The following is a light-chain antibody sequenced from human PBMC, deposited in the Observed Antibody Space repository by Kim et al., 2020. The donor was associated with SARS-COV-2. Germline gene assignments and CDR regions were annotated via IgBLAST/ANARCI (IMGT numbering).Light chain of an antibody. V-gene: IGLV3-1*01. Sequence: VSPEQPAVITCSGEKLGDKYVVWYQQKPAQSPVLGISHTTERPSGIPERFSGSRSWNTGTLTISGTQAMDEGDYYCQAWDRSTAVFGGGTQLTVL. J-gene: IGLJ3*02. CDR1: KLGDKY. CDR3: QAWDRSTAV. CDR2: HTT.